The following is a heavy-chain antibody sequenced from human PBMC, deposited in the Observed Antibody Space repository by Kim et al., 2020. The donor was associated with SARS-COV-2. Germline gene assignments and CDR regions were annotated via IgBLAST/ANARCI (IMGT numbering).Heavy chain of an antibody. V-gene: IGHV3-64*01. J-gene: IGHJ6*02. Sequence: GALRLSCAASGFTFSSYAMPWVRQAPGKGLEYVSAISINGGSTYYANSVKGRFTISRDNSKNTLYLQMGSLRAEDMDVYYCARDQMVFWSGFGYYYGIDVWGQGTMVTVSS. D-gene: IGHD3-3*01. CDR3: ARDQMVFWSGFGYYYGIDV. CDR1: GFTFSSYA. CDR2: ISINGGST.